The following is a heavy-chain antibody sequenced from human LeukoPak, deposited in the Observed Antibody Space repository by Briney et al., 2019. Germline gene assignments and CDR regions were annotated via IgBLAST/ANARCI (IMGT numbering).Heavy chain of an antibody. CDR2: ISGSGGST. CDR1: GFTFSSYA. CDR3: ANAPVSDYGSGSYRDY. D-gene: IGHD3-10*01. Sequence: PGGSLRLSCAASGFTFSSYAMSWVRQAPGKGLEWVSAISGSGGSTYYADSVKGRFTISRDNSKNTLYLQMNSLRAEDTAVYYCANAPVSDYGSGSYRDYWGQGTLVTVSS. J-gene: IGHJ4*02. V-gene: IGHV3-23*01.